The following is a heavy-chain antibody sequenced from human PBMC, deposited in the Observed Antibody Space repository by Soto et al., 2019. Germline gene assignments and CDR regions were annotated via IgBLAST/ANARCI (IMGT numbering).Heavy chain of an antibody. J-gene: IGHJ6*03. V-gene: IGHV1-46*03. CDR1: GYTFTSYY. D-gene: IGHD2-21*01. CDR3: ASSGECGGDCGHYYYYYMDV. Sequence: ASVKVSCKASGYTFTSYYMHWVRQAPGQGLEWMGIINPSGGRTSYAQKFQGRVTMTRDTSTSTVYMELSSLRSEDTAVYYCASSGECGGDCGHYYYYYMDVWGKGTTVTVSS. CDR2: INPSGGRT.